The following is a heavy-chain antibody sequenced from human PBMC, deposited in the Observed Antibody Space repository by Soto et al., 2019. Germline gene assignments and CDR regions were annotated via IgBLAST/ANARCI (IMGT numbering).Heavy chain of an antibody. J-gene: IGHJ6*02. CDR3: ARGGIRYYDFWSGRGPLYYYYGMDV. CDR2: ISYDGSNK. D-gene: IGHD3-3*01. CDR1: GFTFSSYA. V-gene: IGHV3-30-3*01. Sequence: QSGGSLRLSCAASGFTFSSYAMHWVRQAPGKGLEWVAVISYDGSNKYYADSVKGRFTISRDNSKNTLYLQMNSLRAEDTAVYYCARGGIRYYDFWSGRGPLYYYYGMDVWGQGTTVTVSS.